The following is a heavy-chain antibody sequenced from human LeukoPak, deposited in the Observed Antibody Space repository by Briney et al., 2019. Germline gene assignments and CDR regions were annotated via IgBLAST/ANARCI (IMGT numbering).Heavy chain of an antibody. CDR2: TYSDSST. J-gene: IGHJ4*02. Sequence: PGVSLRLSCAASGFTVSSNYMSWVRQAPGKGLEWVSVTYSDSSTYYADSVKGRFTISRDNSKNTLYLQMNNLRAEDTAVYYCAREGVGSYYFDYWGQGTLVTVSS. CDR3: AREGVGSYYFDY. V-gene: IGHV3-53*01. D-gene: IGHD3-10*01. CDR1: GFTVSSNY.